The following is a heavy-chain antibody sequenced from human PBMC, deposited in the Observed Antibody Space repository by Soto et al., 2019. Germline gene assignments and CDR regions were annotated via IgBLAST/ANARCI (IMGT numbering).Heavy chain of an antibody. V-gene: IGHV2-5*02. J-gene: IGHJ4*02. CDR2: IYWDDDK. Sequence: SGPTLVNPTQTLTLTCTFSGFSLSTSGVGVGWIRQPPGKALEWLALIYWDDDKGSSPSLKRRLTITKDTSKTQVVLTMTNMDPVDTATYYCAHVYGSGSYDYWGQGTLVTVSS. CDR3: AHVYGSGSYDY. D-gene: IGHD3-10*01. CDR1: GFSLSTSGVG.